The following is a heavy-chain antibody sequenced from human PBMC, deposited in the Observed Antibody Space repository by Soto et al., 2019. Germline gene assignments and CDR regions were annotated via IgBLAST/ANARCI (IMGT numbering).Heavy chain of an antibody. CDR2: IYYSGST. V-gene: IGHV4-30-4*01. D-gene: IGHD4-17*01. Sequence: ASETLSLTCTVSGGSISSGDYYWSWIRQPPGKGLEWIGYIYYSGSTYYNPSLKSRVTISVDTSKNQFSLKLSSVTAADTAVYYCARVNGARTFDIWGQGTMVTVSS. J-gene: IGHJ3*02. CDR1: GGSISSGDYY. CDR3: ARVNGARTFDI.